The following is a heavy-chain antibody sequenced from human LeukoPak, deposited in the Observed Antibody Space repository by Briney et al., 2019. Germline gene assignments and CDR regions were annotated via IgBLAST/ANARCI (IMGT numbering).Heavy chain of an antibody. CDR3: AKDRANWEFYFDY. J-gene: IGHJ4*02. V-gene: IGHV3-23*01. CDR2: ISGSGGST. D-gene: IGHD7-27*01. Sequence: GGPLRPSCAASGFTFSSYAMSWVRQPPGKGLEWVSAISGSGGSTYYADSVKGRFTISRDNSKNTLYLQMNSLRAEDTAVYYCAKDRANWEFYFDYWGQGTLVTVSS. CDR1: GFTFSSYA.